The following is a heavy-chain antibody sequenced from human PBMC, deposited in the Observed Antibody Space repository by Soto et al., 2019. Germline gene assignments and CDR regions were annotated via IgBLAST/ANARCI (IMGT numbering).Heavy chain of an antibody. Sequence: ASVKVSCKASGFTFISSAMQWVRQARGQRLEWIGWIVVGSGHTNYAQKFQERVTITRDMSTSTAYMELSSLRSEDTAVYYCATDSRYCSGGNCEDYWGQGTLVTVSS. D-gene: IGHD2-15*01. CDR2: IVVGSGHT. CDR1: GFTFISSA. CDR3: ATDSRYCSGGNCEDY. J-gene: IGHJ4*02. V-gene: IGHV1-58*02.